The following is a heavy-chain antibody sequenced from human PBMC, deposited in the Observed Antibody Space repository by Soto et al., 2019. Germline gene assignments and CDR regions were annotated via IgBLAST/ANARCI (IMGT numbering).Heavy chain of an antibody. CDR2: INPNSGGT. CDR3: ARGGGSGWQLDDAFDI. D-gene: IGHD6-19*01. V-gene: IGHV1-2*02. J-gene: IGHJ3*02. Sequence: QVQLVQSGAEVKKPGASVKVSCKASGYTFTGYYMHWVRQAPGQGLEWMGWINPNSGGTNYAQKFQGRVTMTRDTSISTAYMGLSRLRSDDTAVYYCARGGGSGWQLDDAFDIWGQGTMVTVSS. CDR1: GYTFTGYY.